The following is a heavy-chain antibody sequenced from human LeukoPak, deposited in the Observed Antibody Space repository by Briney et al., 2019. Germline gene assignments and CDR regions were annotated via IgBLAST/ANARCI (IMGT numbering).Heavy chain of an antibody. J-gene: IGHJ4*02. D-gene: IGHD2/OR15-2a*01. CDR1: GFTVSINS. CDR2: IYSGGNT. CDR3: ARRAGEYSHPYDY. Sequence: GGSLRLSCTVSGFTVSINSMSWVRQAPGKGLEWVSFIYSGGNTHYSASVKGQFTISRDNYKNPLYLQMTSLRAEDTAVYYCARRAGEYSHPYDYWGQGTLVTVSS. V-gene: IGHV3-53*01.